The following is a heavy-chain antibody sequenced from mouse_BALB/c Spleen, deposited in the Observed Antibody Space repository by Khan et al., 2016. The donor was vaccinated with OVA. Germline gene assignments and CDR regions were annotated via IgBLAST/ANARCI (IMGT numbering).Heavy chain of an antibody. CDR2: IWGGGTT. J-gene: IGHJ4*01. V-gene: IGHV2-6-5*01. CDR3: AKGVWSYYYTLDY. CDR1: GFSLSDYG. Sequence: QVQLKESGPGLVAPSQNLSITCTVSGFSLSDYGVSWIRQPPGKGLEWLGVIWGGGTTYYNSALKSRLSISKDNSKSQVFLKMSSLQSDDTARFYGAKGVWSYYYTLDYWGQGTSVTGSS.